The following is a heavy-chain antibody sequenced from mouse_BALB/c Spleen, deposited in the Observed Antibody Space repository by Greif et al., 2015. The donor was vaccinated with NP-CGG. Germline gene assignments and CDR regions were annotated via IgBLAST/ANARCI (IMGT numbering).Heavy chain of an antibody. Sequence: DLVKPGASVKLSCKASGYTFTSYWINWIKQRPGQGLEWIGRIAPGSGSTYYNEMFKGKATLTVDTSSSTAYIQLSSMSSEDYAVYSCARYSYGYGYFDSWGQGTTLPVSS. CDR2: IAPGSGST. J-gene: IGHJ2*01. V-gene: IGHV1S41*01. CDR1: GYTFTSYW. D-gene: IGHD1-2*01. CDR3: ARYSYGYGYFDS.